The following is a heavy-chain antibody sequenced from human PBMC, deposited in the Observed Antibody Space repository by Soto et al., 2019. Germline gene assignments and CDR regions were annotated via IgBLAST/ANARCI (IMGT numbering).Heavy chain of an antibody. CDR2: ISYDGSNK. V-gene: IGHV3-30-3*01. CDR1: GFTFSSYA. J-gene: IGHJ4*02. Sequence: GWSLRLSCAASGFTFSSYAMHWVRQAPGKGLEWVAVISYDGSNKYYADSVKGRFTISRDNSKNTLYLQMNSLRAEDKAVYFCARSTLGASLYFDYWGQGTLVTVS. CDR3: ARSTLGASLYFDY. D-gene: IGHD1-26*01.